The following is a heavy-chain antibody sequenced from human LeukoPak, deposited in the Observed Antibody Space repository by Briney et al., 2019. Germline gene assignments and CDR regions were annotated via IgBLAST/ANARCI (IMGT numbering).Heavy chain of an antibody. J-gene: IGHJ4*02. CDR2: ISSSSSYI. CDR1: GFTFSNYN. V-gene: IGHV3-21*01. CDR3: ARDSPYGTAGY. D-gene: IGHD2-8*02. Sequence: GGSLRLSCAASGFTFSNYNMNWVRQAPGKGLEWVSSISSSSSYIYYADSVRGRFTISRDNTKNSLYLQMNSLRAEDTAVYYCARDSPYGTAGYWGQGTLVTVSS.